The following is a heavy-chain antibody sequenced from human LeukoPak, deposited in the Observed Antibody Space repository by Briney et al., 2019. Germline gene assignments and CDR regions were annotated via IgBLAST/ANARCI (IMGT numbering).Heavy chain of an antibody. CDR2: IRSTANGYAT. CDR3: TGNCYGSGSYADFDY. D-gene: IGHD3-10*01. Sequence: GGSLRLSCAASGFTFSGSALHWVRQASGKGLEWVGRIRSTANGYATAYAASVKGRFTISRDDSKNTAYLQMDSLKTEDTAVYYCTGNCYGSGSYADFDYWGQGTLVTVSS. V-gene: IGHV3-73*01. J-gene: IGHJ4*02. CDR1: GFTFSGSA.